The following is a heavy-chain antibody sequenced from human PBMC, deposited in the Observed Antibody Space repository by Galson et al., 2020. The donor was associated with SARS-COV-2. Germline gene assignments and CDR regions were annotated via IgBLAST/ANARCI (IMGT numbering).Heavy chain of an antibody. V-gene: IGHV4-34*01. CDR1: GGSFSGNS. J-gene: IGHJ6*03. CDR2: INFGGNT. Sequence: SETLSLTCAVYGGSFSGNSWTWVRQAPGKGLEWIGEINFGGNTNYSPSLRSRVTVSVDTSKNQFSLNLRSVTAADTALYYCARGHRGVVPSPVLGLGPYYSYYYMDVWGKGTTVTVSS. D-gene: IGHD3-10*01. CDR3: ARGHRGVVPSPVLGLGPYYSYYYMDV.